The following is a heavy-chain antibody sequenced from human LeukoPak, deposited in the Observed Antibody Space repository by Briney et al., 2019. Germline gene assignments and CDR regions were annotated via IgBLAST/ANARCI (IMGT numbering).Heavy chain of an antibody. D-gene: IGHD6-6*01. V-gene: IGHV1-8*03. CDR3: AREEQLACFDY. CDR1: GYTFTSYD. J-gene: IGHJ4*01. Sequence: RASVKVSCKASGYTFTSYDINWVRQATGQGLEWMGWMNPNSGNTGYAQKFQGRVTITRNTSISTAYMELSSLRSEDTAVYYCAREEQLACFDYWGQEPWSPSPQ. CDR2: MNPNSGNT.